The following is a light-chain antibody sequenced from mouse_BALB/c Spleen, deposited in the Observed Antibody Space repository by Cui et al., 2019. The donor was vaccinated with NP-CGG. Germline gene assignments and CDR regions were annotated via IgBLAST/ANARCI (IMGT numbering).Light chain of an antibody. J-gene: IGLJ1*01. CDR3: ALWYSNHWV. CDR2: GTN. V-gene: IGLV1*01. CDR1: TAAVTTSNY. Sequence: QAVLTQETAPITSPGETVTLTCRSSTAAVTTSNYANWVQEKPDHLFTGLIGGTNNRVPGVPARFSGSLIGDKAALTITGAQTEDEAIYFCALWYSNHWVFGGGTKLTVL.